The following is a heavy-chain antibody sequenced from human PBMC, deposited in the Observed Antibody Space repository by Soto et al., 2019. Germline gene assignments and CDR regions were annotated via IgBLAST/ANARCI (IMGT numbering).Heavy chain of an antibody. V-gene: IGHV4-4*02. CDR1: GDSISNSYW. CDR2: VFHSGFT. Sequence: QVQLQESGPGLVKPSGTLSLTCAVSGDSISNSYWWSWVRQPPGKGLEWIGEVFHSGFTNYNPSXXSRVTMSVDKXXNXFXXEVYSVTAADTAVYYCARGGEIAVGGINYYYAMDVWGQGTTVTVSS. D-gene: IGHD3-22*01. CDR3: ARGGEIAVGGINYYYAMDV. J-gene: IGHJ6*02.